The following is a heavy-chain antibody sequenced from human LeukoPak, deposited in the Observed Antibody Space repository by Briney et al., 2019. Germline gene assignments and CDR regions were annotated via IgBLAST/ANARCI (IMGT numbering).Heavy chain of an antibody. CDR2: ISGSGGST. CDR3: AKASSGYDEYNWFDP. V-gene: IGHV3-23*01. Sequence: GGSLRLSCAASGFTFSSYAMSWVRQAPGKGLEWVSAISGSGGSTYYADSVKGRFTISRDNSKNTLYLQMNSLRAEDTAVYYCAKASSGYDEYNWFDPWGQGTLVTVSS. J-gene: IGHJ5*02. D-gene: IGHD5-12*01. CDR1: GFTFSSYA.